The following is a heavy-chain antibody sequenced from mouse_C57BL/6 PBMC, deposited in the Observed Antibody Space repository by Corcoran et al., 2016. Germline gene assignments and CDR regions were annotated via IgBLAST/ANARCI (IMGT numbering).Heavy chain of an antibody. Sequence: EVQLQQSGPELVKPGASVKISCKASGYTFTDYYMNWVKQSHGKSLEWIGDINPNNGGTSYNQKFKGKATLTVDKSSSTAYMELRSLTSEDSAVYYCARKGVYYDYDGYYFDYWGQGTTLTVSS. J-gene: IGHJ2*01. V-gene: IGHV1-26*01. CDR2: INPNNGGT. D-gene: IGHD2-4*01. CDR3: ARKGVYYDYDGYYFDY. CDR1: GYTFTDYY.